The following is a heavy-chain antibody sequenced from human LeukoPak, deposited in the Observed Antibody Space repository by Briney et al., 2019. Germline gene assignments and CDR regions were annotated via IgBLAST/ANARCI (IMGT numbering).Heavy chain of an antibody. CDR3: ARGGVYDFWSGYFNWFDP. CDR1: GGSFSGYY. CDR2: INHGGST. J-gene: IGHJ5*02. V-gene: IGHV4-34*01. Sequence: SETLSLTCAVYGGSFSGYYWSWIRQPPGKGLEWIGEINHGGSTNYNPSLKSRVTISVDTSKNQFSLKLSSVTAADTAVYYCARGGVYDFWSGYFNWFDPWGQGTLVTVSS. D-gene: IGHD3-3*01.